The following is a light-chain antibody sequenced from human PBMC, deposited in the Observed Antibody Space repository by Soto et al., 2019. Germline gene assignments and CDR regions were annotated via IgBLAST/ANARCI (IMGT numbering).Light chain of an antibody. CDR3: QQYYSTPLT. CDR1: QSVLYSSNNMNY. Sequence: DIVMTQSPDSLAVSLGERATINCKSSQSVLYSSNNMNYLAWHQQKPGQPPKLLIYWASTRESGVPDRFSGSGSGTDFTLTISSRQAEDVAVYYCQQYYSTPLTFGGGTKVEIK. CDR2: WAS. J-gene: IGKJ4*01. V-gene: IGKV4-1*01.